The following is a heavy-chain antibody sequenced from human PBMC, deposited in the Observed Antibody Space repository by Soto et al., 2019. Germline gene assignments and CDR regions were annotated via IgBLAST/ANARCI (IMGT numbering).Heavy chain of an antibody. J-gene: IGHJ6*02. V-gene: IGHV4-59*08. Sequence: PSETLSLTCTVSGDSISSYSWSWIRQPPGKGLEWIGNIHYNGNTKYSPSLKSRVTISVDTSKNQFSLKLSSVTAADTAVYYCARLPDYYYYGMDVWGQGTTVTVSS. CDR1: GDSISSYS. CDR2: IHYNGNT. CDR3: ARLPDYYYYGMDV.